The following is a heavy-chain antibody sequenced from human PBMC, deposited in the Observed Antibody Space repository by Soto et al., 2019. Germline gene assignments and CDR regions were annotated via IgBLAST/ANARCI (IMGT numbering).Heavy chain of an antibody. CDR3: SSHSGSGTYEPPYYYYGMDV. V-gene: IGHV5-51*01. D-gene: IGHD3-10*01. J-gene: IGHJ6*02. Sequence: GEALNISCKGSGYSFTSYCLAWVRQMPGKGLEWMGIIDPGDSDNRYDPSFQGQLTIPADNSTSTAHLEGRSLKASDTAMYYCSSHSGSGTYEPPYYYYGMDVWGQGTTVTVSS. CDR1: GYSFTSYC. CDR2: IDPGDSDN.